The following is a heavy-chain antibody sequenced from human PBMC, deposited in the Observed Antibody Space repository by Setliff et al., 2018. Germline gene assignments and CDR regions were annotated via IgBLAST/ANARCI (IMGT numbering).Heavy chain of an antibody. CDR2: IYYSGSTS. V-gene: IGHV4-31*03. CDR1: GGSISSGGYY. J-gene: IGHJ6*03. CDR3: ARMSGFQYIDV. D-gene: IGHD3-3*01. Sequence: TLSLTCTVSGGSISSGGYYWSWIRQHPGKGLEWIGYIYYSGSTSYYNPSLKSRVTISVDTSKNQFSLSLTSVTAEDTAVYYCARMSGFQYIDVWDKGTTVTVSS.